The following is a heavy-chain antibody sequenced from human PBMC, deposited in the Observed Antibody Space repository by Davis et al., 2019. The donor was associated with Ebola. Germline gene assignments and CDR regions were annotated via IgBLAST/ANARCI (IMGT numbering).Heavy chain of an antibody. V-gene: IGHV3-21*04. D-gene: IGHD3-22*01. CDR1: GFTFGGHS. Sequence: GESLKISCAASGFTFGGHSINWVRQAPGKGLEWVSSISASLTYIHYADSVRDRFTISSDNAKDSLYLQMNSLRAEDTAVYYCARRRNYYDSSGYLYYFDYWGQGTLVTVSS. CDR2: ISASLTYI. CDR3: ARRRNYYDSSGYLYYFDY. J-gene: IGHJ4*02.